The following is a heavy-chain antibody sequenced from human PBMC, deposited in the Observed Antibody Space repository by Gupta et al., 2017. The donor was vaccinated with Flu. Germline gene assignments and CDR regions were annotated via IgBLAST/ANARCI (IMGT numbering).Heavy chain of an antibody. V-gene: IGHV3-7*01. J-gene: IGHJ4*02. CDR3: ARDNNWNHYDY. Sequence: IINLRGSEKYYVDSVKGRFTISRDNAKNSLYLQMNSLRAEDTAVYYCARDNNWNHYDYWGQGTLVTVSS. D-gene: IGHD1-20*01. CDR2: INLRGSEK.